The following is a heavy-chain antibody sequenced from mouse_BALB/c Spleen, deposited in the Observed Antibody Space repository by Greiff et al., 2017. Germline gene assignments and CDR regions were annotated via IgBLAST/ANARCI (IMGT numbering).Heavy chain of an antibody. CDR1: GFTFSSFG. V-gene: IGHV5-17*02. CDR3: ARARDPYWYFDV. D-gene: IGHD3-3*01. J-gene: IGHJ1*01. CDR2: ISSGSSTI. Sequence: EVKVVESGGGLVQPGGSRKLSCAASGFTFSSFGMHWVRQAPEKGLEWVAYISSGSSTIYYADTVKGRFTISRDNPKNTLFLQMTSLRSEDTAMYYCARARDPYWYFDVWGAGTTVTVSS.